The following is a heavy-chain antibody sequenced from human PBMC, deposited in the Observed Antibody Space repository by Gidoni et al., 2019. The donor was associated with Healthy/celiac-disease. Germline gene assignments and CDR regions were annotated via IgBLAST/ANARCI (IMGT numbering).Heavy chain of an antibody. Sequence: QVQLQESGPGLVKPSETLSLTCTVSGGSISSYYWSWIRQPPGKGLEWIGYIYYSGSTNSNPSLKSRVTISVDTSKNQFSLKLSSVTAADTAVYYCARADRDFWSGLTYYGMDVWGQGTTVTVSS. CDR3: ARADRDFWSGLTYYGMDV. CDR2: IYYSGST. V-gene: IGHV4-59*01. J-gene: IGHJ6*02. D-gene: IGHD3-3*01. CDR1: GGSISSYY.